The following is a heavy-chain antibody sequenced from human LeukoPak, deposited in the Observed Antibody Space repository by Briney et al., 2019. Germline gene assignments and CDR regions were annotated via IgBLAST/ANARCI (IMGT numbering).Heavy chain of an antibody. D-gene: IGHD4-23*01. CDR3: ARDLTTLGTPGDDFDY. Sequence: PGGSLTLSCAASGFTFSNYWMHWVRHVPGKGLVWVSRINENGRTTSYADSVKGRFTISRDNGKNMIYLQMTSLRAEDTAIYYCARDLTTLGTPGDDFDYWGQGSQVTVSS. V-gene: IGHV3-74*01. CDR1: GFTFSNYW. J-gene: IGHJ4*02. CDR2: INENGRTT.